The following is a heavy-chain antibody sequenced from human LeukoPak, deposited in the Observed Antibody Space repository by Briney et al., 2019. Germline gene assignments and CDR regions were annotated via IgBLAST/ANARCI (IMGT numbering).Heavy chain of an antibody. CDR1: GVSISSYY. D-gene: IGHD3-22*01. CDR3: AKDGEYYYDSSGYRDYYYGMDV. Sequence: ETLSLTCTVSGVSISSYYWSWVRQAPGKGLEWVSAISGSGGSTYYADSVKGRFTISRDNSKNTLYLQMNSLRAEDTAVYYCAKDGEYYYDSSGYRDYYYGMDVWGQGTTVTVSS. J-gene: IGHJ6*02. CDR2: ISGSGGST. V-gene: IGHV3-23*01.